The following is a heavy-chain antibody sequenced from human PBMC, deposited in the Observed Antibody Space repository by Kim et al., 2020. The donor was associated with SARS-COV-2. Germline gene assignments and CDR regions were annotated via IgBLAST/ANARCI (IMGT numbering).Heavy chain of an antibody. V-gene: IGHV3-23*01. J-gene: IGHJ4*02. Sequence: SAGSVKGRFTISRDNFENTLYLQLDSLRDADTAIYYCAKGLWFGELGGNGYWGQGTLVTVSS. CDR3: AKGLWFGELGGNGY. D-gene: IGHD3-10*01.